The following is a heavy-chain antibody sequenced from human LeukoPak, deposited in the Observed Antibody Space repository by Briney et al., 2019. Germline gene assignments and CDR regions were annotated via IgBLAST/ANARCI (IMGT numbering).Heavy chain of an antibody. D-gene: IGHD3-3*01. J-gene: IGHJ4*02. CDR1: GFTFSSYW. CDR2: INSDGGT. Sequence: PGGSLRLSCAASGFTFSSYWMHWVRQASGKGLVWVSRINSDGGTSYADSVKGRFTISRDNAKNTLYLQMSSLRAEDTAVYYCGRDFWSGLDYWGQGTLVTVS. V-gene: IGHV3-74*01. CDR3: GRDFWSGLDY.